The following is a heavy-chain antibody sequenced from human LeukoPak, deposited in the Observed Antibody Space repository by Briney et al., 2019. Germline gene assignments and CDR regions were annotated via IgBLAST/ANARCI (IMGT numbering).Heavy chain of an antibody. Sequence: GGSLRLSCAASGFTFSSYSMNWVRQAPGKGLEWVSYISSSSSTIYYADSVKGRFTISRDNAKNSLYLQMNSLRAEDTAVYYCARDIMVRGVPDAFDIWGQGTMVTVSS. D-gene: IGHD3-10*01. CDR3: ARDIMVRGVPDAFDI. J-gene: IGHJ3*02. CDR2: ISSSSSTI. V-gene: IGHV3-48*04. CDR1: GFTFSSYS.